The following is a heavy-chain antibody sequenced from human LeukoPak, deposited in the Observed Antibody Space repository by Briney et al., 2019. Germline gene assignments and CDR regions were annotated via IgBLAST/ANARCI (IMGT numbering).Heavy chain of an antibody. V-gene: IGHV4-34*01. CDR2: INHSGST. J-gene: IGHJ6*02. Sequence: PSETLSLTCAVYGGSFNGYYWSWIRQPPGKGLEWIGEINHSGSTNYNPSLKSRVTMSVDTSKNQFSLKLSSVTAADTAVYYCARGFPLYYDFWSGYRGTTKYYYGMDVWGQGTTVTVSS. CDR3: ARGFPLYYDFWSGYRGTTKYYYGMDV. CDR1: GGSFNGYY. D-gene: IGHD3-3*01.